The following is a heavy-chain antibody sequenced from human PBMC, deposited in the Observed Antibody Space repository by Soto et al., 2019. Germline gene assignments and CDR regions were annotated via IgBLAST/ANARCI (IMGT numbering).Heavy chain of an antibody. CDR2: IYYSGST. V-gene: IGHV4-59*01. CDR3: ARGYYYYYGMDV. J-gene: IGHJ6*02. Sequence: QVQLQESGPGLVKPSETLSLICTVSGGSISSYYWSWIRQPPGKGLEWIGYIYYSGSTNYNPSLKSRVTISVDTSKNQFSLKLSSVTAADTAVYYCARGYYYYYGMDVWGQGTTVTVSS. CDR1: GGSISSYY.